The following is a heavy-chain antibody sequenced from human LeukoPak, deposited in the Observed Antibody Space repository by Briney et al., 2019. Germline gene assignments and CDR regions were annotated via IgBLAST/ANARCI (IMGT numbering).Heavy chain of an antibody. CDR1: GVSISSSSYY. V-gene: IGHV4-39*01. CDR2: IYYSGST. Sequence: SETLSLTCTVSGVSISSSSYYWGWIRQPPGKGLEWIGSIYYSGSTYYNPSLKSRVTISVDTSKNQFSLKLSSVTAADTAVYYCAGFVYSGSSDYWGQGTLVTVSS. J-gene: IGHJ4*02. CDR3: AGFVYSGSSDY. D-gene: IGHD1-26*01.